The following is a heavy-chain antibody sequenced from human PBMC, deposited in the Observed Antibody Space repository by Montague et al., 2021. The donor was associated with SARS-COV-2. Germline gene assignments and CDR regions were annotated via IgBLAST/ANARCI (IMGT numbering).Heavy chain of an antibody. V-gene: IGHV4-31*03. J-gene: IGHJ6*02. CDR2: IYYGGST. Sequence: TLSLTCTVSGGSISSGGYYWSWIRQHPGKGLEWIGYIYYGGSTYYNPSLKSRVTISVDTSKNQFSLKLSSVTAADTAVYYCARVKAPRYYDILTGYSKYYGMDVWGQGTTVTVSS. CDR1: GGSISSGGYY. CDR3: ARVKAPRYYDILTGYSKYYGMDV. D-gene: IGHD3-9*01.